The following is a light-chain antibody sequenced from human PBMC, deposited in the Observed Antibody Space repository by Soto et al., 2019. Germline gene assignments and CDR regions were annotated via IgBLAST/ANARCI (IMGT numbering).Light chain of an antibody. J-gene: IGKJ2*01. CDR1: QSISSW. CDR3: QQYNSYPYT. V-gene: IGKV1-5*01. Sequence: DIQMTQSPSTLSASVGDRVTNTCRASQSISSWLAWYQQKPGKAPKLLIYDASSLESGVPSRFSGSGSGTEFTLTISSLQPDDFATYYCQQYNSYPYTFVQGTKVDIK. CDR2: DAS.